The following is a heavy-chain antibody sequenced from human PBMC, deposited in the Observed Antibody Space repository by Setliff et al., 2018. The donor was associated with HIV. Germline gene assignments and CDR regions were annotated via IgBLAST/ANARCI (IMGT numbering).Heavy chain of an antibody. CDR2: ISGSGGST. CDR3: AKDRTVVVITIFDY. V-gene: IGHV3-23*01. Sequence: GESLRLSCAASGFTFSSYAMSWVRQAPGKGLEWVSAISGSGGSTYYADSVKGRFTISRDNSKNTLYLQMNSLRAEDTAVYYCAKDRTVVVITIFDYWGQGTLVTVSS. J-gene: IGHJ4*02. D-gene: IGHD3-22*01. CDR1: GFTFSSYA.